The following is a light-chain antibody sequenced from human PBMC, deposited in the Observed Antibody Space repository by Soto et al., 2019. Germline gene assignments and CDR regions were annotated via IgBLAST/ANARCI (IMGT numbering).Light chain of an antibody. CDR3: GLYGGSYHLV. Sequence: QSALTQPRSVSGSPGQSVSISCTGTRSDVGGYHYVSWYQHHPGKAPEHIIHDVNKRPSGVHDRFSGSKSGNTASLTSSGLQAEDEAEYYCGLYGGSYHLVFGGGTQLTVL. V-gene: IGLV2-11*01. J-gene: IGLJ3*02. CDR1: RSDVGGYHY. CDR2: DVN.